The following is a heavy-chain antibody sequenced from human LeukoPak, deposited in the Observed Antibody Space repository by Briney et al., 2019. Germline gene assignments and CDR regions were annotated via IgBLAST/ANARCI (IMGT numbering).Heavy chain of an antibody. CDR1: GYTFTIYY. CDR3: ARGAYTVYYYYYMDV. J-gene: IGHJ6*03. D-gene: IGHD3-16*01. CDR2: INPSGGDT. Sequence: ASVKVSCKASGYTFTIYYMHWVRQAPGQGLEWMGMINPSGGDTNYAQKFQGRVTITRNTSISTAYMELSSLRSEDTAVYYCARGAYTVYYYYYMDVWGKGTTVTVSS. V-gene: IGHV1-46*01.